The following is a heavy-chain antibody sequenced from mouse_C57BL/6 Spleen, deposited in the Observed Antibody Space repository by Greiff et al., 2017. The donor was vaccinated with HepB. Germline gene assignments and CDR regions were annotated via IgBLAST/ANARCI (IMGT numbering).Heavy chain of an antibody. Sequence: QVQLQQPGAELVKPGASVKMSCKASGYTFTSYWITWVKQRPGQGLEWIGDIYPGSGSTNYNEKFKRKATLTVDTSSSTAYMQLSSLTSEDSAVYYCARGGGSSYYAMDYWGQGTSVTVSS. D-gene: IGHD1-1*01. V-gene: IGHV1-55*01. J-gene: IGHJ4*01. CDR1: GYTFTSYW. CDR3: ARGGGSSYYAMDY. CDR2: IYPGSGST.